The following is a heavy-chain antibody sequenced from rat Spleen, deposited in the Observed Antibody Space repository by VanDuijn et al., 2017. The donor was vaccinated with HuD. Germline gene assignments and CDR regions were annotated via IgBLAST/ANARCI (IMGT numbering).Heavy chain of an antibody. D-gene: IGHD1-10*01. Sequence: EVQLVESGGGLMQPGRSLKLSCVASGFTFDNYWMTWIRQAPGKGLEWVASIANTGDYTYYPDSVKGRFTISRDNAKSTLYLQMDSLRSEDTATYYCTSNNFDYWGQGVMVTVSS. CDR1: GFTFDNYW. J-gene: IGHJ2*01. CDR3: TSNNFDY. V-gene: IGHV5-31*01. CDR2: IANTGDYT.